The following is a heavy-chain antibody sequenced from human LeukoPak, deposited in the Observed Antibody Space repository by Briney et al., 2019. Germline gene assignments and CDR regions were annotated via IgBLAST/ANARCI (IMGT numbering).Heavy chain of an antibody. CDR2: IIPIFGTA. CDR3: AGDALIDYYDSSGPHDY. CDR1: GGTFSSYA. V-gene: IGHV1-69*05. Sequence: SSVKVSCKASGGTFSSYAISWVRQAPGQGLEWMGRIIPIFGTANYAQKFQGRVTITTDESTSTAYMELSSLRSEDTAVYYCAGDALIDYYDSSGPHDYWGQGTLVTVSS. D-gene: IGHD3-22*01. J-gene: IGHJ4*02.